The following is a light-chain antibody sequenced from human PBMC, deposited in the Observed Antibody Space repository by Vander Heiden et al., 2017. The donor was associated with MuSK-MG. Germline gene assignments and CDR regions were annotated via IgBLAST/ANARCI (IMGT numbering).Light chain of an antibody. V-gene: IGLV2-14*03. CDR1: SSDVGAYNY. J-gene: IGLJ3*02. CDR3: TSYSENSPYV. CDR2: EVS. Sequence: QSALTQPASVSGSPGQPSTTSCTGTSSDVGAYNYVSWYQQHPGKAPKLMISEVSKRPSGVSVRFSASKSGNTASLTISGLQAEDEADYYCTSYSENSPYVFGGGTRVTVL.